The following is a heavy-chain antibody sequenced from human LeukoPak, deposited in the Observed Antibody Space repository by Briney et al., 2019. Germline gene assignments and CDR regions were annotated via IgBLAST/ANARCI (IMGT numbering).Heavy chain of an antibody. CDR3: ARYMAYNGVDY. J-gene: IGHJ4*02. CDR1: GFTFSSYG. Sequence: PGGSLRLSCAASGFTFSSYGMNWVRQAPGKGLEWVSAISGSGGTTYYADSVKGRFTISRDNSKNTLYLQMNSLRAEDTAVYYCARYMAYNGVDYWGQGTLVTVSS. D-gene: IGHD2-8*01. CDR2: ISGSGGTT. V-gene: IGHV3-23*01.